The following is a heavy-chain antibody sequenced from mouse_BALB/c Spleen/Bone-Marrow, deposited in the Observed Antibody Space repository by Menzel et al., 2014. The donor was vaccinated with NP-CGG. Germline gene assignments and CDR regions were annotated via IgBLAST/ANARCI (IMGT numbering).Heavy chain of an antibody. Sequence: QVQLQQSGAELVMPGASAKMSCKASGYTFTDYWMHWVKQRPGQGLEWIGEINPSNGRTNYNEKFKSKATLTVDKSSSTAYMQLSSLTSEDSAVYYCARDYGYDAGFACFVYWGQGTLVTVSA. J-gene: IGHJ3*01. CDR2: INPSNGRT. V-gene: IGHV1S81*02. CDR1: GYTFTDYW. CDR3: ARDYGYDAGFACFVY. D-gene: IGHD2-14*01.